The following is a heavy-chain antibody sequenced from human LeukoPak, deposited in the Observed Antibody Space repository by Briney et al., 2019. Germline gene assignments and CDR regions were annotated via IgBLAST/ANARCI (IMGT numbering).Heavy chain of an antibody. CDR3: ARAPIVVVPAAWLYYYYGMDV. J-gene: IGHJ6*02. D-gene: IGHD2-2*01. CDR1: GYTFTSYD. V-gene: IGHV1-8*01. Sequence: ASVKVSCKASGYTFTSYDINWVRQATGQGLEWMGWMNPNSGNTGYAQKFQGRVTMTRNTSISTAYMELSSLRSEDTAVHYCARAPIVVVPAAWLYYYYGMDVWGQGTTVTVSS. CDR2: MNPNSGNT.